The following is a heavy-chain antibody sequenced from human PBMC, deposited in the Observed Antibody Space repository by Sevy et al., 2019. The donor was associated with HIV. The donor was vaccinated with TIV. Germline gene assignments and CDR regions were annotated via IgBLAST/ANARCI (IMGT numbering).Heavy chain of an antibody. CDR2: ISSSGSYI. CDR3: AREDYSNYYFYAMDV. Sequence: GGSLRLSCAASGFTFSSYWMSWVRQAPGKGLEWVSSISSSGSYIYYGDSMKGRFTISRDNAKNSLFLQMNSLRAEDTAVYYCAREDYSNYYFYAMDVWGQGTTVTVSS. D-gene: IGHD4-4*01. J-gene: IGHJ6*02. CDR1: GFTFSSYW. V-gene: IGHV3-21*01.